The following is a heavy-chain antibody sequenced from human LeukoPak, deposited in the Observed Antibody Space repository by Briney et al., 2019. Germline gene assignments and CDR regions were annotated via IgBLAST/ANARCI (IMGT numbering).Heavy chain of an antibody. D-gene: IGHD4-17*01. Sequence: GGSLRLSCEASGFTFSRNWMTWVRQAPGKGLEWVAYISRRSSSIYYADSVKGRFTISRDNAKNLLDLQMNSLRDEDTAVYYCARDRGGTVPLDYWGQGTLVTVSS. CDR1: GFTFSRNW. V-gene: IGHV3-48*02. CDR3: ARDRGGTVPLDY. J-gene: IGHJ4*02. CDR2: ISRRSSSI.